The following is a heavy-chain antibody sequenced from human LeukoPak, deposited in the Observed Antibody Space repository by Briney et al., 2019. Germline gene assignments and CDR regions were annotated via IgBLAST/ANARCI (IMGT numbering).Heavy chain of an antibody. V-gene: IGHV1-2*02. J-gene: IGHJ6*02. Sequence: ASVKVSCKASGYTFTGYYMHWVRQAPGHGLEWMGWINPNSGGTNYAQEFQGRVTMTRDTSISTAYMELSRLRSDDTAVYYCARGCGGGSCYYYYGMDVWGQGTTVTVSS. CDR3: ARGCGGGSCYYYYGMDV. D-gene: IGHD2-15*01. CDR2: INPNSGGT. CDR1: GYTFTGYY.